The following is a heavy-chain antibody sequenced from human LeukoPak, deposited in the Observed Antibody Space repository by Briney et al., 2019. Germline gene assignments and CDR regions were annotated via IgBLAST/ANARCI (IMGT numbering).Heavy chain of an antibody. Sequence: SQTLSLTCAISGDSVSSAWNWIRQSPSRDLEWLGRTYYSSKWYTDYAVSVKGRVSINPDTSKNQLSLQLSSVTPEDTAVYYCARGWLRSGFDLWGQGTLVTVSS. CDR2: TYYSSKWYT. V-gene: IGHV6-1*01. J-gene: IGHJ4*02. CDR1: GDSVSSA. D-gene: IGHD5-12*01. CDR3: ARGWLRSGFDL.